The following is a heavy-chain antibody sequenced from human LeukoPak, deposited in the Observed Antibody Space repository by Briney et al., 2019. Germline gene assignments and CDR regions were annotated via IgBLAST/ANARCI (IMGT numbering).Heavy chain of an antibody. CDR2: TYYRSKWSF. J-gene: IGHJ4*02. CDR3: ARGKYTSFDN. CDR1: GDSLFTNSVA. D-gene: IGHD2-2*01. V-gene: IGHV6-1*01. Sequence: SQTLSLTCAISGDSLFTNSVAWNWIRQSPSRGLEWLGRTYYRSKWSFEYAVSVKSRITINADTSKNQFSLQLNSVTPDDTAVYYCARGKYTSFDNWGQGTLVTVSS.